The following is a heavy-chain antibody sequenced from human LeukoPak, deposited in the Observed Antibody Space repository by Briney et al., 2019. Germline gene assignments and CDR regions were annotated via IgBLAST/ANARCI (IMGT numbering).Heavy chain of an antibody. D-gene: IGHD1-26*01. CDR1: GYSFTSYW. CDR3: ARLRYSGSYVPFDY. CDR2: IYPGDSDT. Sequence: TGESLKISCQGSGYSFTSYWIGWVRQMPGKGLEWMGTIYPGDSDTRYSPSFQGQVTISADKSISTAYLQWSSLKASDTAMYYCARLRYSGSYVPFDYWGQGTLVTVSS. J-gene: IGHJ4*02. V-gene: IGHV5-51*01.